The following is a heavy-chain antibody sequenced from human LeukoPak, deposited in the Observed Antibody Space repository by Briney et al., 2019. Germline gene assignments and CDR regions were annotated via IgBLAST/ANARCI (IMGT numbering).Heavy chain of an antibody. CDR3: AKDLGAWDDYDILTGLDY. CDR1: GFTFSSYG. V-gene: IGHV3-23*01. J-gene: IGHJ4*02. CDR2: ISGSDGST. Sequence: GGSLRLSCAASGFTFSSYGMSWVRQAPGKGLEWVSAISGSDGSTYYADSVKGRFTISRDNSKNTLYLQMNSLRAEDTAVYYCAKDLGAWDDYDILTGLDYWGQGTLVTVSS. D-gene: IGHD3-9*01.